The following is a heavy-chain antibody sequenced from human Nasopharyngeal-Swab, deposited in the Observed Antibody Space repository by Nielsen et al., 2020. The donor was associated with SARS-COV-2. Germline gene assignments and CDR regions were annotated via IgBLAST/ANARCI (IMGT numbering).Heavy chain of an antibody. D-gene: IGHD1-26*01. CDR1: GYSFSSYW. CDR2: IYPRYSDT. V-gene: IGHV5-51*01. CDR3: ATAYSGNYYWDY. Sequence: KVSCKGSGYSFSSYWFGWVRQTPGKGLEWMGIIYPRYSDTRYSPSFQGQVTISADKSISTAYLQWSSLKASDTAMYYCATAYSGNYYWDYWGQGTLVTVSS. J-gene: IGHJ4*02.